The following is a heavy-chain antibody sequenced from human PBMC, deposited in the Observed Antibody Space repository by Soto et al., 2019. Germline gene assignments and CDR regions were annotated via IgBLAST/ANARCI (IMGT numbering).Heavy chain of an antibody. CDR3: ASWLTRWWLRGEGFDY. J-gene: IGHJ4*02. Sequence: GGSLRLSCAASGFTFSSYSMNWVRQAPGKGLEWVSSISSSSSYIYYADSVKGRFTISRDNAKNSLYLQMNSLRAEDTAVYYCASWLTRWWLRGEGFDYWGQGTLVTVSS. D-gene: IGHD5-12*01. CDR1: GFTFSSYS. V-gene: IGHV3-21*01. CDR2: ISSSSSYI.